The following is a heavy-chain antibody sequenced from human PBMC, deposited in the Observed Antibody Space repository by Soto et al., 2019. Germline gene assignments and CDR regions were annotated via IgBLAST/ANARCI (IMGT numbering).Heavy chain of an antibody. Sequence: ASVKVSCKASGYTFTNFGISWVRQAPGQGLEWMGWISPYNGHTHYTQRFQGRVTMTTDTSTTTAFMELRSLRSDDTAVYYCAREDFGEKIDYWGQGTLVT. CDR2: ISPYNGHT. D-gene: IGHD3-10*01. J-gene: IGHJ4*02. CDR1: GYTFTNFG. CDR3: AREDFGEKIDY. V-gene: IGHV1-18*01.